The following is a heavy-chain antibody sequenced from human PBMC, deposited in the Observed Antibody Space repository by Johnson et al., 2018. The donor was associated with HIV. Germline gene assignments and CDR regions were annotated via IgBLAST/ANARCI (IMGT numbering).Heavy chain of an antibody. J-gene: IGHJ3*01. V-gene: IGHV3-9*01. CDR3: ARDLIVGASGSDAFDV. CDR2: ISWNSGSI. D-gene: IGHD1-26*01. CDR1: GFTFDDYA. Sequence: VQLVESGGGLVQPGRSLRLSCAASGFTFDDYAMHWVRQAPGKGLEWVSGISWNSGSIGYADSVKGRFIISSDNAKNSLYLQMNSLRAEDTALYYCARDLIVGASGSDAFDVWGQGTAVTVSS.